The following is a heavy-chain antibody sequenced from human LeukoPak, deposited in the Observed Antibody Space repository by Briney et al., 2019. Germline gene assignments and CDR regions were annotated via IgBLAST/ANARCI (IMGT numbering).Heavy chain of an antibody. J-gene: IGHJ4*02. CDR2: IYYSGST. Sequence: SETLSLTCTVSGGSISSYYWSWIRQPPGKGLEWIGYIYYSGSTNYNPSLKSRVTISVDTSKNQFSLKLSSVTAADTAVYYCARGDYVWGSQTLEFDYWGQGTLVTVSS. CDR1: GGSISSYY. V-gene: IGHV4-59*01. CDR3: ARGDYVWGSQTLEFDY. D-gene: IGHD3-16*01.